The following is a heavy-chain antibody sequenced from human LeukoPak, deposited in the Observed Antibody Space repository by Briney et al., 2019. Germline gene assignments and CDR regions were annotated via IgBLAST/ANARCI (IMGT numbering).Heavy chain of an antibody. J-gene: IGHJ4*02. Sequence: GGSLRLSCAASGFSFMNAWMIWVRQAPGKGLEWVGRIKSNADGGTPDYAAPARGRFTISRDDSKNTLYLQVNSLKTEDTAVYYCTTFYHEYSPYWGRGTLVTVSS. CDR3: TTFYHEYSPY. V-gene: IGHV3-15*01. CDR1: GFSFMNAW. CDR2: IKSNADGGTP. D-gene: IGHD2/OR15-2a*01.